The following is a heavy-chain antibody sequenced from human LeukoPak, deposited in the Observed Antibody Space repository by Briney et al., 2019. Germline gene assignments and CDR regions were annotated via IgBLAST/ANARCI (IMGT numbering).Heavy chain of an antibody. D-gene: IGHD3-3*01. CDR1: GGPMSKYY. CDR3: ARLRIFGLNHYYYYMDV. J-gene: IGHJ6*03. CDR2: IYHTGST. Sequence: SETLSLTCTVSGGPMSKYYWTWIRQPPGKGLEWVGYIYHTGSTNYHPSLKSRVTISVDTSKKQFSLKLNSVTAADTAVYFCARLRIFGLNHYYYYMDVWGEGATVTVSS. V-gene: IGHV4-59*08.